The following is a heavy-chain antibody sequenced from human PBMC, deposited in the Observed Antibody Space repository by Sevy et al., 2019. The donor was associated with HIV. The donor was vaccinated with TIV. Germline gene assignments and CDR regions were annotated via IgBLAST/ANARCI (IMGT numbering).Heavy chain of an antibody. J-gene: IGHJ5*02. V-gene: IGHV4-59*01. Sequence: SETLSLTCTVSDGSINSYYWSWIRLPPGKGLEWIGYIYDSGTTKYNPSLKSRLTISIDASKNQFSLKLSSVTAADTAVYYCARGGWDFWSGYYNWFDPWGQGTLVTVSS. CDR1: DGSINSYY. CDR2: IYDSGTT. CDR3: ARGGWDFWSGYYNWFDP. D-gene: IGHD3-3*01.